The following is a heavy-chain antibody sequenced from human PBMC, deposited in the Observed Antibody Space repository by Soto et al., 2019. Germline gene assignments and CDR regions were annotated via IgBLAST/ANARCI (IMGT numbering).Heavy chain of an antibody. CDR2: ISAYNGNT. Sequence: ASVKVSCKASGYTFTSYGISWVRQAPGQGLEWMGWISAYNGNTNYAQKLQGRVTMTTDTSTSTAYMELRSLRSDDTAVYYCARDLKYCSSTSCYDHYYYYMDVWGKGTTVTVSS. CDR3: ARDLKYCSSTSCYDHYYYYMDV. V-gene: IGHV1-18*01. D-gene: IGHD2-2*01. J-gene: IGHJ6*03. CDR1: GYTFTSYG.